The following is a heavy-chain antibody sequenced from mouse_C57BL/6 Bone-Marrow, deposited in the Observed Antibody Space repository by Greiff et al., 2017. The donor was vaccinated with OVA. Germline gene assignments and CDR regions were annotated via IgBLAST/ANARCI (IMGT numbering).Heavy chain of an antibody. Sequence: EVKLVESGGGLVKPGGSLKLSCAASGFTFSSYAISWVRQTPEKRLEWVATISDGGSYTYYPDNVKGRFTISRDNAKNNLYLQMSHLKSEDTAMYYCARDPEYYFDYWGQGTTLTVSS. V-gene: IGHV5-4*01. CDR1: GFTFSSYA. CDR2: ISDGGSYT. CDR3: ARDPEYYFDY. J-gene: IGHJ2*01.